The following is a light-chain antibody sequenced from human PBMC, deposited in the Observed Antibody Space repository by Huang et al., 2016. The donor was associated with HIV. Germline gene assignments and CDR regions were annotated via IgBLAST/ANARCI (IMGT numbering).Light chain of an antibody. CDR1: QNTGTH. Sequence: VILTQSPATLSVSPGEGATLPCRASQNTGTHLAWYQQRPGQAPRRLMFGASTRAPGVPARFNGGGSGTEFNLNISGLQSEDVATYYCQHYNNWPPLSFGGGTEVDI. CDR2: GAS. J-gene: IGKJ4*01. V-gene: IGKV3-15*01. CDR3: QHYNNWPPLS.